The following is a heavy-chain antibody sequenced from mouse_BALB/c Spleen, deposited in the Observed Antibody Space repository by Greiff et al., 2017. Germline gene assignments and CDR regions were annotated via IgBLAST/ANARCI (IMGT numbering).Heavy chain of an antibody. CDR3: ARHWDVGYYAMDY. D-gene: IGHD4-1*01. V-gene: IGHV1-26*01. CDR2: INPYNGAT. J-gene: IGHJ4*01. CDR1: GYSFTGYY. Sequence: EVQLQQSGPELVKPGASVKISCKASGYSFTGYYMHWVKQSHVKSLEWIGRINPYNGATSYNQNFKDKASLTVDKSSSTAYMELHSLTSEDSAVYYCARHWDVGYYAMDYWGQGTSVTVSS.